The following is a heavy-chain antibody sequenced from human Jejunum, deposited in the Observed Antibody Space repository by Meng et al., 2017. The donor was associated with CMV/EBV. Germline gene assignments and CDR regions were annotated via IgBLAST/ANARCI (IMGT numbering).Heavy chain of an antibody. V-gene: IGHV3-48*04. CDR3: ARESPEVTLGY. CDR1: GLSFSSYS. CDR2: ISSSGSTI. Sequence: CAASGLSFSSYSMNWVRQAPGKGLEWVSYISSSGSTIYYADSVKGRFTISRDNAKNSLYLQMNSLRAEDTAVYYCARESPEVTLGYWGQGTLVTVS. J-gene: IGHJ4*02. D-gene: IGHD4-23*01.